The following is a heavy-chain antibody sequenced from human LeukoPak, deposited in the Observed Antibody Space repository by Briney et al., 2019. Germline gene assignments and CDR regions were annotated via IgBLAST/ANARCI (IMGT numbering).Heavy chain of an antibody. CDR3: ARDLDDYYDSSGSIGFDY. V-gene: IGHV1-18*01. CDR2: ISAYNGNT. D-gene: IGHD3-22*01. CDR1: GYTFTSYG. J-gene: IGHJ4*02. Sequence: ASVKVSCKASGYTFTSYGISWVRQAPGQGLEWMGWISAYNGNTNYAQKLQGRVTMTTDTSTSTAYMELRSLRSDDTAVYYCARDLDDYYDSSGSIGFDYWGQGTLVTVSP.